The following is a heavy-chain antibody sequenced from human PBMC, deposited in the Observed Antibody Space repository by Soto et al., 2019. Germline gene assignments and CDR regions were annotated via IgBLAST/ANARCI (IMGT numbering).Heavy chain of an antibody. Sequence: ASVKVSCKASGYTFTSYAMHWVRQAPGQRLEWMGWINAGNGNTKYSQKFQGRVTITRDTSASTAYMELSSLRSEDTAVYYCELRDSSGGNDYWGQGTLVTVSS. D-gene: IGHD6-19*01. J-gene: IGHJ4*02. CDR3: ELRDSSGGNDY. CDR2: INAGNGNT. CDR1: GYTFTSYA. V-gene: IGHV1-3*01.